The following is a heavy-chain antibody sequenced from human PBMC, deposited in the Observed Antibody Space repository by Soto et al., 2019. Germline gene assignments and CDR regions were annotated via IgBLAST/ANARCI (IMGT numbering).Heavy chain of an antibody. J-gene: IGHJ4*02. CDR2: IDNSGST. CDR3: ARGGQDFWSGPFDY. V-gene: IGHV4-4*07. CDR1: GVSVSNYF. D-gene: IGHD3-3*01. Sequence: SETLSLTCTVSGVSVSNYFCNWIRQPAGKGLEWIGRIDNSGSTNYNPSLKSRITMSADTSRNQFSLKLNSVTAADTAVYYCARGGQDFWSGPFDYWGQGALVTVS.